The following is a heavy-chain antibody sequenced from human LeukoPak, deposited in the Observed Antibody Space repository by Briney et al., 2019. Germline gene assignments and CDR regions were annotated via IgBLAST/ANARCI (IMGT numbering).Heavy chain of an antibody. CDR1: GFTFSSYW. CDR2: INKDGGEK. V-gene: IGHV3-7*03. J-gene: IGHJ4*02. CDR3: ARDFRGDYDSSGYDY. D-gene: IGHD3-22*01. Sequence: GGSLRLSCAASGFTFSSYWMSWVRQAPGKGLEWVANINKDGGEKYYVDSVKGRFTISRDNAKNSLYLQMNSLRADDTAVYYCARDFRGDYDSSGYDYWGQGTLVTVSS.